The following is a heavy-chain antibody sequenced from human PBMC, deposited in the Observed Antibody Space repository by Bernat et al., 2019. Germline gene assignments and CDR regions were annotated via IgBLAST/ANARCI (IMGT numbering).Heavy chain of an antibody. CDR3: ARRMAAGGTTLGY. Sequence: QVQLLQSGAEVKKPGSSVKVSCKASGGTFSSYAISWVRQATGQGLEWMGWMNPNSGNTGNAQKFQGRVTMTRNTSISTAYMELSSLRSEDTAVYYCARRMAAGGTTLGYWGQGTLVTVSS. CDR2: MNPNSGNT. J-gene: IGHJ4*02. CDR1: GGTFSSYA. V-gene: IGHV1-8*02. D-gene: IGHD6-13*01.